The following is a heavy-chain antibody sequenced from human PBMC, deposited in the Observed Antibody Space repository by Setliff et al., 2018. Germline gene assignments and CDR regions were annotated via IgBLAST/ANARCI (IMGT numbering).Heavy chain of an antibody. D-gene: IGHD3-10*01. CDR3: ARDYYGSGSPNTNWFDP. Sequence: LSLTCAVYGGSFSGYYWSWIRQPPGKGLEWIGYIYSSGSTYYNPSLKSRVSISVDTSTNQFSLKLSSVTAADTAVYYCARDYYGSGSPNTNWFDPWGQGTLVTAPQ. CDR1: GGSFSGYY. CDR2: IYSSGST. V-gene: IGHV4-34*01. J-gene: IGHJ5*02.